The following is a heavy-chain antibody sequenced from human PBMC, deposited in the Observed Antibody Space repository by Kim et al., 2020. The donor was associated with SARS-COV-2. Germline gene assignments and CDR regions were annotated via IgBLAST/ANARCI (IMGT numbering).Heavy chain of an antibody. CDR1: GFTFSSQS. V-gene: IGHV3-21*01. CDR3: TRGGRPGVRTDY. D-gene: IGHD1-1*01. Sequence: GGSLRLSCAASGFTFSSQSMNWVRQAPGKGLEWVSSISAASDYIFYADSVKGRFTISRDNAKRSPFLQMNSLRAEDTALYYCTRGGRPGVRTDYWGQGTLVAVSS. CDR2: ISAASDYI. J-gene: IGHJ4*02.